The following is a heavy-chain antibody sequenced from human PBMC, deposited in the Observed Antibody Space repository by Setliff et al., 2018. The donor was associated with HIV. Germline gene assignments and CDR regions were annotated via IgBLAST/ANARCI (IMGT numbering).Heavy chain of an antibody. CDR2: ISPNSGGT. Sequence: ASVKVSCKASGYTFTGYYMHWVRQAPGQGPEWMGWISPNSGGTNYAQKFQGRVTMTRDTSISIAYMELSRLRSDDTAVYYCARETLRWKSRAFDIWGQGTMVTVSS. CDR1: GYTFTGYY. J-gene: IGHJ3*02. V-gene: IGHV1-2*02. CDR3: ARETLRWKSRAFDI. D-gene: IGHD4-17*01.